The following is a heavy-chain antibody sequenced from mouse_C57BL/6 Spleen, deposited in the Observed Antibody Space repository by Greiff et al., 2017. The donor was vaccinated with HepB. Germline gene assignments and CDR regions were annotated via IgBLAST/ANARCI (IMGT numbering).Heavy chain of an antibody. CDR2: IYPGSGNT. Sequence: VQLQQSGAELVRPGASVKLSCKASGYTFTDYYINWVKQRPGQGLEWIARIYPGSGNTYYNEKFKGKATLTAEKSSSTAYMQLSSLTSEDSAVYCCAREDYGNSMDYWGQGTSVTVSS. D-gene: IGHD2-1*01. CDR1: GYTFTDYY. J-gene: IGHJ4*01. V-gene: IGHV1-76*01. CDR3: AREDYGNSMDY.